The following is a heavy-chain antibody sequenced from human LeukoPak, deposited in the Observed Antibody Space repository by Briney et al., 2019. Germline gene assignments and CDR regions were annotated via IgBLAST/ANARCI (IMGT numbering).Heavy chain of an antibody. D-gene: IGHD3-16*01. CDR3: ARKLGSDYYYGMDV. CDR2: ITSSSSYT. CDR1: GLTFSDYN. J-gene: IGHJ6*02. Sequence: GGSLRLSCAASGLTFSDYNMSGIRQAPGKGRKGVSYITSSSSYTNYADSVKGRFTISRDNAKNSLYLQMNRLRAEDTAVYYCARKLGSDYYYGMDVWGQGTTVTVSS. V-gene: IGHV3-11*03.